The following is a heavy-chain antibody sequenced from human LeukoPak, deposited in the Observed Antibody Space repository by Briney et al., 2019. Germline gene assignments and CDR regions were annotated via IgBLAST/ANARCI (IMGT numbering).Heavy chain of an antibody. Sequence: GGSLRLSCAASGFTFSKYAMSWVRQAPGKGLEWVSAISPSDGNTFYADSVKGRFTISRDNSMNTLSLHMNSLRAEDTAVYYCASASYCKGGSCYSVHWGQGTLVTVSS. V-gene: IGHV3-23*01. D-gene: IGHD2-15*01. CDR2: ISPSDGNT. J-gene: IGHJ4*02. CDR3: ASASYCKGGSCYSVH. CDR1: GFTFSKYA.